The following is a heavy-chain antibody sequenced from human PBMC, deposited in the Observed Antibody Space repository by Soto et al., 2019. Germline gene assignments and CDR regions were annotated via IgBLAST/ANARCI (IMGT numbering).Heavy chain of an antibody. CDR1: GFSFSTYS. CDR3: ARGGSSSDNGMDV. D-gene: IGHD6-6*01. J-gene: IGHJ6*02. V-gene: IGHV3-48*02. CDR2: ISSRSYTI. Sequence: EVQLVESGGGLVQPGGSLRLSCAASGFSFSTYSMNWVRQAPGKGLEWVSYISSRSYTIYYVDSVKGRFTISRDNAKNSIYLQMNSQRDEDTAVYYCARGGSSSDNGMDVWRQGTTVTISS.